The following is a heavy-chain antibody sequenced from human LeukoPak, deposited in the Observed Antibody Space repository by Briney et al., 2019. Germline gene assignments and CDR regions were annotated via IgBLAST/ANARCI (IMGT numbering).Heavy chain of an antibody. V-gene: IGHV3-30*03. CDR3: ATLSVSVIAVATKGAAFDV. Sequence: PGASLRLPCAASGFTFSNFCMHWLGQAPGRGLEGVAFASYDGTDKYYRHSVKGRFTISRDNSKNTLYLQMNSLTTEDTAVYYCATLSVSVIAVATKGAAFDVWGQGTMVIVSS. CDR2: ASYDGTDK. CDR1: GFTFSNFC. D-gene: IGHD6-19*01. J-gene: IGHJ3*01.